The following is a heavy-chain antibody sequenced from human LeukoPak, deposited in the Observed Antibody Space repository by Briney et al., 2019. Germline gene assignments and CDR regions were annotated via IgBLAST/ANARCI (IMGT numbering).Heavy chain of an antibody. V-gene: IGHV4-59*01. D-gene: IGHD6-13*01. Sequence: KPSETLSLTCTVSGGSISGYFWSWIRQPPGKGLEWIGYIYYIGSPKYNPSLKSQVTISVDTSKNQFSLKLSSVTAADTAVYYCARNGWGPYPSIAAAGPFDYWGQGTLVTVSS. CDR2: IYYIGSP. CDR3: ARNGWGPYPSIAAAGPFDY. J-gene: IGHJ4*02. CDR1: GGSISGYF.